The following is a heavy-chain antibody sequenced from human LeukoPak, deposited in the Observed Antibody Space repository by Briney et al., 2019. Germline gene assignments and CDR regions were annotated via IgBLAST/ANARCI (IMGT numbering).Heavy chain of an antibody. D-gene: IGHD6-19*01. Sequence: ASVKVSCKASGYTFTGYYMHWVRQAPGQGLEWMGWINPSSGGTNYAQKLQGRVTMTTDTSTSTAYMELRSLRSDDTAVYYCARDTPNAYSSGWFFDYWGQGTLVTVSS. CDR1: GYTFTGYY. J-gene: IGHJ4*02. CDR3: ARDTPNAYSSGWFFDY. CDR2: INPSSGGT. V-gene: IGHV1-2*02.